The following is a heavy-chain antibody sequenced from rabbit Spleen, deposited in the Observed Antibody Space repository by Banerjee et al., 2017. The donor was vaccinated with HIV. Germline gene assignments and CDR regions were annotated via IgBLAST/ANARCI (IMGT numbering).Heavy chain of an antibody. Sequence: QEQLEESGGGLVQPGASLTLTCIASGVSFSGDTYMCWVRQAPGKGLEWVVCIDAGSSGFTYFASWAKGRFTISKTSSTTVTLQMTSLTAADTATYFCARDTGSSFSSYGMDLWGPGTLVTVS. CDR3: ARDTGSSFSSYGMDL. D-gene: IGHD8-1*01. J-gene: IGHJ6*01. CDR1: GVSFSGDTY. V-gene: IGHV1S45*01. CDR2: IDAGSSGFT.